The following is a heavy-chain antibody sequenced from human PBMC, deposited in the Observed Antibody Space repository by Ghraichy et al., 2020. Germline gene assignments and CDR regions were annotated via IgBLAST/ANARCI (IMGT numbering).Heavy chain of an antibody. D-gene: IGHD3-22*01. CDR3: ASSATYYYDKGSSKLPWPGAFDI. Sequence: ETLSLTCTVAGASISSSSYYWGWIRQPPGKGLEWVGTIYYTGSTYYNSSLQSRVTISGDTSKNQFSLKLSSVTAADTAVYYCASSATYYYDKGSSKLPWPGAFDIWGQGTMVTVSS. CDR2: IYYTGST. J-gene: IGHJ3*02. CDR1: GASISSSSYY. V-gene: IGHV4-39*01.